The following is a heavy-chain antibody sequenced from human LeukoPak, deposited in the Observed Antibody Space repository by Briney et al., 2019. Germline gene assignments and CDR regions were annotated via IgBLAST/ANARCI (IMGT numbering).Heavy chain of an antibody. CDR1: GFTFSTYA. V-gene: IGHV3-23*01. CDR3: AKGVLRSSPDY. D-gene: IGHD5-12*01. CDR2: IRGSGGSNT. J-gene: IGHJ4*02. Sequence: GGSLRLSCAAPGFTFSTYAMSCVRQAPGKGLEWVSTIRGSGGSNTYYADSVQGRFTISRDNSKNTLYLQMNTLRAEDTAVYYCAKGVLRSSPDYWGQGTLVTVSS.